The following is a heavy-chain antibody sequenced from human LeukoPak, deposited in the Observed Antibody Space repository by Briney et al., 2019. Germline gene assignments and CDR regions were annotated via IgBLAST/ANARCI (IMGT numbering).Heavy chain of an antibody. CDR3: AKDPGGETLPDY. V-gene: IGHV3-30*02. D-gene: IGHD3-16*01. J-gene: IGHJ4*02. CDR2: TRYDGSKK. Sequence: GGSLRLSCAASGFTFSSYGMYWVRQAPGKGLEWVAFTRYDGSKKNYADFVKGRFTISRDNSKNTLYLQMDSLRAEDTAVYYCAKDPGGETLPDYWGQGTLVTVSS. CDR1: GFTFSSYG.